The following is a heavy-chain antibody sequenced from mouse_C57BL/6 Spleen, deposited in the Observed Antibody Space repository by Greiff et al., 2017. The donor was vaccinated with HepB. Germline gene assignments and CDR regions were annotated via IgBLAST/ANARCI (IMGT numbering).Heavy chain of an antibody. CDR1: GYTFTDYN. CDR3: SRQELDYYARDD. J-gene: IGHJ4*01. V-gene: IGHV1-22*01. CDR2: INPTNGGT. Sequence: EVQLQQSGPELVKPGASVKMSCKASGYTFTDYNMHWVKQSHGKSLEWIGYINPTNGGTSNNQKFKSKATLTVNKSSSTAYMELRSLTSEDSAVYYCSRQELDYYARDDWGQGSSVTVSS.